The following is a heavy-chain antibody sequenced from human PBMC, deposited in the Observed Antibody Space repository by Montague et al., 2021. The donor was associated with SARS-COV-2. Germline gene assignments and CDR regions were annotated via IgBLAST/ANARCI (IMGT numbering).Heavy chain of an antibody. V-gene: IGHV4-31*03. CDR2: IYYTGRT. Sequence: TLSLTCSVSGASISSGGYYWSWIRHHPGKGLEWIGYIYYTGRTYYNPSLKSRVSMSVDTSNNQFSLSLSSLTAADTAVFYCARVKVGATNLIYFDYWGQGTLVTVSS. CDR1: GASISSGGYY. J-gene: IGHJ4*02. D-gene: IGHD1-26*01. CDR3: ARVKVGATNLIYFDY.